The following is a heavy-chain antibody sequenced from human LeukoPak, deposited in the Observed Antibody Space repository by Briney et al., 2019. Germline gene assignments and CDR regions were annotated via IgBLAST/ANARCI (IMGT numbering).Heavy chain of an antibody. Sequence: SETLSLTCTVSGGSISSYYWSWIRQPPGKGLEWIGYIYYSGSTNYNPSLKSRVTISVDTSKNQFSLKLSSVTAADTAVYYCARSGYYYGSGSYPDYWGQGTLVTVSS. CDR1: GGSISSYY. CDR2: IYYSGST. D-gene: IGHD3-10*01. CDR3: ARSGYYYGSGSYPDY. J-gene: IGHJ4*02. V-gene: IGHV4-59*01.